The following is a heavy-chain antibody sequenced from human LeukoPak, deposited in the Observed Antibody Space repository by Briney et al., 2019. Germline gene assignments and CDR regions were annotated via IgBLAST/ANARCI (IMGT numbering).Heavy chain of an antibody. CDR1: GFTFSNYG. CDR2: IRYDGSNK. Sequence: GGTLRLSCAASGFTFSNYGMHWVRQAPGKGLEWVAFIRYDGSNKYYADSVKGRFTISRDNAKNLLYLQMNSLRAEDTAVYYCARGPIPDYWGQGTLVTVSS. CDR3: ARGPIPDY. D-gene: IGHD2-2*02. J-gene: IGHJ4*02. V-gene: IGHV3-30*02.